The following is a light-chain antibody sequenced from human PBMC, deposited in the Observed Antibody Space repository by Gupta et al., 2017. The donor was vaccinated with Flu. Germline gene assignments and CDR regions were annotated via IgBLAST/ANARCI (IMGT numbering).Light chain of an antibody. Sequence: QSALTQPASVSGSPGPSITLYCTGTSSEVGGYNYVSWYHKHPGKAPKLMIYEVSNRPSGVSNRFSGSKSGNTASLTISGLQAEDEADYYCSSYTSSSTRVFGTGTKVTVL. CDR1: SSEVGGYNY. V-gene: IGLV2-14*01. CDR3: SSYTSSSTRV. J-gene: IGLJ1*01. CDR2: EVS.